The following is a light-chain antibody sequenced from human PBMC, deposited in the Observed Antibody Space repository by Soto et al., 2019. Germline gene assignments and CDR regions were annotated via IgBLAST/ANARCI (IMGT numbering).Light chain of an antibody. CDR3: QQYGTSRIT. J-gene: IGKJ5*01. Sequence: IVLTQSPGTLSLSPGERATLSCRASQSVSNNYLAWYQQKPGQPPRLLVYSASARATALPDRFSGSGSGTDFTLTISRLEPEDFAVYYCQQYGTSRITFGHGTRLEIK. V-gene: IGKV3-20*01. CDR1: QSVSNNY. CDR2: SAS.